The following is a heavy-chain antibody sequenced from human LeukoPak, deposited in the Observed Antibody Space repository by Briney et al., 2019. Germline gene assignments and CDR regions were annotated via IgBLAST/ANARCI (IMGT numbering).Heavy chain of an antibody. V-gene: IGHV3-23*01. D-gene: IGHD6-25*01. CDR3: AKTLYSSGFDP. CDR2: VSGSGANT. CDR1: GLTFNSYA. Sequence: GGSLRLSCAASGLTFNSYAMSWVRQAPGKGLEWVSAVSGSGANTYYADFVKGRFTISRDNSKNTLYLQMNSLRAEDTAVYYCAKTLYSSGFDPWGQGTLVTVSS. J-gene: IGHJ5*02.